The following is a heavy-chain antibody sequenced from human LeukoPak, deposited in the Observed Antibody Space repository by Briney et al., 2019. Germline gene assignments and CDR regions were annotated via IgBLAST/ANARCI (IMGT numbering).Heavy chain of an antibody. CDR3: ARGIAAPPNSYYYYMDV. CDR2: IIPIFGTA. V-gene: IGHV1-69*05. CDR1: GGTFSSYA. D-gene: IGHD6-6*01. Sequence: SVKVSCKASGGTFSSYAISWVRQAPGQGLEWMGGIIPIFGTANYAQKFQGRVTITTDESTSTAYMELSSLRSEDTAVYYCARGIAAPPNSYYYYMDVWGKGTAVTVSS. J-gene: IGHJ6*03.